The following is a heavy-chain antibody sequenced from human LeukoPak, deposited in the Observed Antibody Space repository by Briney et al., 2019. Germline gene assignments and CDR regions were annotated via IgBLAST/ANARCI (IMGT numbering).Heavy chain of an antibody. CDR2: ISWNSGSI. CDR1: GFTFDDFA. J-gene: IGHJ4*02. Sequence: GRSLRLSCAASGFTFDDFAMHWVRQVPGKGLEWVSGISWNSGSIVYADPVKGRFTISKDSAKNSLFLQMNSLRPEDTALYYCAKSLWSSSSGYFDYWGQGALVTVTS. D-gene: IGHD6-6*01. V-gene: IGHV3-9*01. CDR3: AKSLWSSSSGYFDY.